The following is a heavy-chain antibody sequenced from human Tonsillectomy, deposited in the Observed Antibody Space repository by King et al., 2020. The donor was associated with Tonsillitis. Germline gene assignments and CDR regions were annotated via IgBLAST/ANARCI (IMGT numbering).Heavy chain of an antibody. CDR2: ISGSGDST. CDR1: GFTFSSYA. V-gene: IGHV3-23*04. D-gene: IGHD1-7*01. CDR3: AKDRTGTTWYYYGMDA. J-gene: IGHJ6*02. Sequence: EVQLVESGGGLVQPGGSLRLSCAASGFTFSSYAMSWVRQAPGKGLEWVSSISGSGDSTYYAESVKGRFTISRDNSKNTLYLQMNSVRAEDTAVYNCAKDRTGTTWYYYGMDAWGQGTTVTVSS.